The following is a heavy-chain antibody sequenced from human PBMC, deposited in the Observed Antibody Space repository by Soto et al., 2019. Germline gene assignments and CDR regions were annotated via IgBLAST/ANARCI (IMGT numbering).Heavy chain of an antibody. CDR3: TKVGGFDP. CDR1: GFTFSSHG. CDR2: INPDGGEK. D-gene: IGHD4-17*01. J-gene: IGHJ5*02. V-gene: IGHV3-7*05. Sequence: GGSLRLSCAASGFTFSSHGMSWVRLFPGKGLEWVANINPDGGEKWYVDSVKGRFTISRDNSKNTLYLQLNSLRVEDTAVYYCTKVGGFDPWGQGTLVTVS.